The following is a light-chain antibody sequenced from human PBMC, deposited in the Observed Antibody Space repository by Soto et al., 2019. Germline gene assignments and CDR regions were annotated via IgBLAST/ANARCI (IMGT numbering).Light chain of an antibody. CDR1: QSITRY. Sequence: DIQMTQSPSSLSASVGDRVNITCRASQSITRYLNWYQQKPGKVPKLLIYSASNLQSGVPSRFSGSGSGTDFTLTISSLQPEDFATYYCQEANSFPPWTFGQGTKVDI. CDR2: SAS. V-gene: IGKV1-27*01. J-gene: IGKJ1*01. CDR3: QEANSFPPWT.